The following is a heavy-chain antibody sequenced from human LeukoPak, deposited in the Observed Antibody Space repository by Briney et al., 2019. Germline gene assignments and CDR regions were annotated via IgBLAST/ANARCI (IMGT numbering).Heavy chain of an antibody. D-gene: IGHD5-12*01. CDR2: IWYDGSNK. CDR1: GFTSSSYE. CDR3: AKDKGYSGYGLFDY. J-gene: IGHJ4*02. V-gene: IGHV3-33*06. Sequence: GGSLRLSCAASGFTSSSYEMNWVRQAPGKGLEWVAVIWYDGSNKYYADSVKGRFTISRDNSKNTLYLQMNSLRAEDTAVYYCAKDKGYSGYGLFDYWGQGTLVTVSS.